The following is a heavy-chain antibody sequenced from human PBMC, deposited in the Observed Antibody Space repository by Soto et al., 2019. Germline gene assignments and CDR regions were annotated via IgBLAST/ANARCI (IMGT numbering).Heavy chain of an antibody. J-gene: IGHJ4*02. CDR3: ATSQKGYNWNYFDH. CDR2: VFYTGFT. CDR1: GVSITSYF. Sequence: SETLSLTCTVSGVSITSYFWSWIRQTPGKGLDWIGSVFYTGFTSYNPSLESRVSVSVDTSKNQFSLKVSGVSAADTAVYYCATSQKGYNWNYFDHWGQGALVTVSS. V-gene: IGHV4-59*04. D-gene: IGHD1-20*01.